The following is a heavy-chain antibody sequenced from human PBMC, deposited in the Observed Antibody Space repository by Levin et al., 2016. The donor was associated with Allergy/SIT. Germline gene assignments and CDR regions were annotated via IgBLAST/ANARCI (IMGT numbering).Heavy chain of an antibody. CDR2: ISGSGGRT. Sequence: GGSLRLSCAASGFTFSTSAMSWVRQAPGKGLEWVSTISGSGGRTYYADSVKGRFTISRDNSKNILYLQLNSLRAEDTALYYCAKDPSITIFGVPWYFDLWGRGTLVTVSS. V-gene: IGHV3-23*01. J-gene: IGHJ2*01. D-gene: IGHD3-3*01. CDR3: AKDPSITIFGVPWYFDL. CDR1: GFTFSTSA.